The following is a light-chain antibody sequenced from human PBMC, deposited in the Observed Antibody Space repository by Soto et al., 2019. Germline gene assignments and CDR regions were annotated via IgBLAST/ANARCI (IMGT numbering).Light chain of an antibody. CDR1: QSVSTF. J-gene: IGKJ1*01. Sequence: EIVLTQSPATLSLSPGEIATLCCSASQSVSTFLAWYQQKPGQAPRLLIYDTSNRATGIPARFSGSGSGTDFTLTISSLEPEDFAVYYCQQRSNWPRTFGQGTKVDIK. V-gene: IGKV3-11*01. CDR3: QQRSNWPRT. CDR2: DTS.